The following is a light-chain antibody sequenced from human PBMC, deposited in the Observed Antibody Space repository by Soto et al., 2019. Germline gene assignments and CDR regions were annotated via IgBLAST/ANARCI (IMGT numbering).Light chain of an antibody. V-gene: IGLV2-14*01. CDR1: SSDVGYYNY. CDR3: SSYTSSSTYV. CDR2: DVN. Sequence: QSVLTQPASVSGSPGQSIAISCTGTSSDVGYYNYVSWYQQHPGKAPNVMIYDVNNRPSGVPDRFSGSKSGNTASLTISGLQAEDEADYYCSSYTSSSTYVFGTGTTLTVL. J-gene: IGLJ1*01.